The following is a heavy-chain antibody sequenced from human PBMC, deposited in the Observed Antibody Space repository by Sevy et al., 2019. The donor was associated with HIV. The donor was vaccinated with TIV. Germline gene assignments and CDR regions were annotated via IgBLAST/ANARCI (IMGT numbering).Heavy chain of an antibody. D-gene: IGHD6-19*01. V-gene: IGHV3-30*04. CDR2: ISYDGIIK. CDR3: AREGGYTSAWSPGNY. J-gene: IGHJ4*02. Sequence: GGSLRLSCAASGFTFNTHAMHWVRQAPGKGLEWVALISYDGIIKYYADSVKCRLTISRDNSKNTLSLQMNSLRIEDTAVYYCAREGGYTSAWSPGNYWGQGTLVTVSS. CDR1: GFTFNTHA.